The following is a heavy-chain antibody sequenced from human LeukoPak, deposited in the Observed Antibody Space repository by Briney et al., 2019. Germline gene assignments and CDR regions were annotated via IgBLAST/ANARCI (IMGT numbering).Heavy chain of an antibody. Sequence: PGGSLRLSCAASGLTFSSHWMSWVRRAPGKGLEWVANIKQDGSEKYYVDSVKGRFTISRDNAKNSLYLQMNSLGAEDTAVYYCAREGSSSSFFEYWGQGTLVTVSS. CDR3: AREGSSSSFFEY. D-gene: IGHD6-6*01. J-gene: IGHJ4*02. CDR2: IKQDGSEK. CDR1: GLTFSSHW. V-gene: IGHV3-7*03.